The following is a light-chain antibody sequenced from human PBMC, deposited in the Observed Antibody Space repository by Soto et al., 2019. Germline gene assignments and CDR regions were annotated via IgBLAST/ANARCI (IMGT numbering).Light chain of an antibody. CDR2: DAS. Sequence: DIRMTQSPSSLSASVGDRVTVTCRATEYIWNHLNWYQQKPWKAPTLLIFDASTLHSWVPSRFGGFGSGTDCTLTISSLQPEDIAHYYCQQSYNPPYTFGQGTKLDIK. CDR1: EYIWNH. CDR3: QQSYNPPYT. J-gene: IGKJ2*01. V-gene: IGKV1-39*01.